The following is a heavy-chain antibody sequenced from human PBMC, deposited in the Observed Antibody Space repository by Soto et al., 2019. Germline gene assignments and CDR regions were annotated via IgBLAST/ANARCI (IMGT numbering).Heavy chain of an antibody. Sequence: GASVKVSCKASGGTFSSYAISWVRQAPGQGLEWMGGIIPIFGTANYAQKFQGRVTITADESTSTAYMELSSLRSEDTAVYYCARDRVGSGLYYYYYGMDVWGQGTTVTVSS. J-gene: IGHJ6*02. CDR1: GGTFSSYA. CDR3: ARDRVGSGLYYYYYGMDV. V-gene: IGHV1-69*13. D-gene: IGHD6-19*01. CDR2: IIPIFGTA.